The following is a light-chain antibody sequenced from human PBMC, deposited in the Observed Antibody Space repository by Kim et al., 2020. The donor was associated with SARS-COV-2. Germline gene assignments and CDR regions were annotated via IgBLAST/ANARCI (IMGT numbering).Light chain of an antibody. CDR3: QAWDSSTHNYV. J-gene: IGLJ1*01. CDR2: QDN. CDR1: KLGDKY. V-gene: IGLV3-1*01. Sequence: SYELTQPPSVSVSPGQTASITCSGYKLGDKYVSWYHQKPGQSPVVVIYQDNQRPSEIPERFSGSNSGNTATLTISGTQAMDEADYYCQAWDSSTHNYVFG.